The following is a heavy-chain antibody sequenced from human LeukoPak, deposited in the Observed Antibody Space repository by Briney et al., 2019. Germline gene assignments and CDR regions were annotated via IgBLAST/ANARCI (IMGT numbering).Heavy chain of an antibody. CDR2: IYSSGST. Sequence: SETLSLTCTVSGGSISSSSYYWSWIRQPPGKGLEWIGYIYSSGSTNYNPSLKSRVSISVDTSKNQFSLRLSSVTAADTAVYYCARGGMATFYWGQGTLVTVSS. CDR1: GGSISSSSYY. V-gene: IGHV4-61*01. D-gene: IGHD5-24*01. J-gene: IGHJ4*02. CDR3: ARGGMATFY.